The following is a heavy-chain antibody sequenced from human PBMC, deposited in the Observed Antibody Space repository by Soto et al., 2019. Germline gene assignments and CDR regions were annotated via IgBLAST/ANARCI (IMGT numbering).Heavy chain of an antibody. J-gene: IGHJ4*02. CDR1: GFTFSSYS. D-gene: IGHD5-12*01. V-gene: IGHV3-21*01. Sequence: GGSLRLSCAASGFTFSSYSMNWVRQAPGKGLEWVSSISSSSSYIYYADSVKGRFTISRDNAKNSLYLQMSSLRAEDTAVYYCGKDLGGYDSDDSWGQGTVVTVSS. CDR2: ISSSSSYI. CDR3: GKDLGGYDSDDS.